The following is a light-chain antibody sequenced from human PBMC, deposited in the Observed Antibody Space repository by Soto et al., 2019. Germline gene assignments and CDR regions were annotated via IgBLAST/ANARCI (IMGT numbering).Light chain of an antibody. J-gene: IGKJ5*01. CDR2: GAS. V-gene: IGKV3-15*01. CDR3: QQYTNWPPT. CDR1: QSVSSN. Sequence: EIVMTQSPATLSVSPGERAALSCRSSQSVSSNLAWYQQKPGQAPRLLIYGASTRATGIPARFTGSGSGTEFTITISSLQSEDFDVYYCQQYTNWPPTFGQGTRLEIK.